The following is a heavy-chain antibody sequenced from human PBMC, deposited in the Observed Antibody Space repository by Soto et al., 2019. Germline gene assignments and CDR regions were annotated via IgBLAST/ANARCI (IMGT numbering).Heavy chain of an antibody. CDR3: AKIPRITMIVVVISAFDI. CDR1: GFTFSSYA. CDR2: ISGSGGST. Sequence: GSLRLSCAASGFTFSSYAMSWVRQAPGKGLEWVSAISGSGGSTYYADSVKGRFTISRDNSKNTLYLQMNSLRAEDTAVYYCAKIPRITMIVVVISAFDIWGQGTMVTVSS. V-gene: IGHV3-23*01. J-gene: IGHJ3*02. D-gene: IGHD3-22*01.